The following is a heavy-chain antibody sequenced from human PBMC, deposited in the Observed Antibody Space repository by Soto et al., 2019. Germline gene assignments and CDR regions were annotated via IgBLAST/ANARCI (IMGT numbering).Heavy chain of an antibody. CDR3: VKIGFPDCYGRSGQAY. CDR2: ISFDGSNK. J-gene: IGHJ1*01. V-gene: IGHV3-30*18. Sequence: QVQLVESGGGVVQPGWSLRLSCAASGFAFSRSGMHWVRQAPGKGLEWVAVISFDGSNKYYPDSVNGRFTIFRDNSKNTLDLVMKSLRAEDTAVYYCVKIGFPDCYGRSGQAYWGQGSLVTVSS. D-gene: IGHD3-22*01. CDR1: GFAFSRSG.